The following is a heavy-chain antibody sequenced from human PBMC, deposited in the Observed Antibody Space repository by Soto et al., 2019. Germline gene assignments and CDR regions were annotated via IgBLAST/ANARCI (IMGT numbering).Heavy chain of an antibody. CDR1: GGSISGGGFS. CDR2: IYESGTS. J-gene: IGHJ5*02. V-gene: IGHV4-30-2*01. Sequence: PSETLSLTCAVSGGSISGGGFSWSWLRQPPGKGLEWIGFIYESGTSYYNPSLRSRVSIGVERSQKQFSLKMNSVTAADTAVYFCARGHSKRPSADWFDPWANGTLVTVSS. D-gene: IGHD6-6*01. CDR3: ARGHSKRPSADWFDP.